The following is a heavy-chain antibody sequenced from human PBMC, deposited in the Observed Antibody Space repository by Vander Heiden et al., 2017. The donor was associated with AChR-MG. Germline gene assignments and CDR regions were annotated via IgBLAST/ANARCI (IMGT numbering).Heavy chain of an antibody. CDR3: ARGALTYSPYYGDYLGY. J-gene: IGHJ4*02. Sequence: QVQLVQSGAEVKKPGSSVKVSCKASGGPFSSYAISWVRQAPGQGLEWMGGIIPIFGTANYAQKFQGRVTITADESTSTAYMELSSLRSEDTAVYYCARGALTYSPYYGDYLGYWGQGTLVTVSS. CDR2: IIPIFGTA. CDR1: GGPFSSYA. V-gene: IGHV1-69*01. D-gene: IGHD4-17*01.